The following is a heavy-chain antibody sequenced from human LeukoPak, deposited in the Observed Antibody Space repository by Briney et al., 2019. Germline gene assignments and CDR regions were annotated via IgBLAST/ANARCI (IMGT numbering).Heavy chain of an antibody. D-gene: IGHD1-26*01. CDR2: INHSGST. CDR3: ARGHPIVGATTPIYMDV. J-gene: IGHJ6*03. CDR1: GGSFSGYY. Sequence: TSETLSLTCAVHGGSFSGYYWSWIRQPPGKGLEWIGEINHSGSTKYNPSLKSRVTISVDTSKNQFSLNLSSVTAADTAVYYCARGHPIVGATTPIYMDVWGKGTTVTVSS. V-gene: IGHV4-34*01.